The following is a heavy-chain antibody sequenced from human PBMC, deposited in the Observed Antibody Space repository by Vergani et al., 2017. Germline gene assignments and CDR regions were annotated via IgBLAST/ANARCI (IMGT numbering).Heavy chain of an antibody. CDR3: ARGPGIRTFGELFRPRDAFDI. D-gene: IGHD3-10*01. J-gene: IGHJ3*02. CDR2: ISGSGGST. Sequence: EVQLLESGGGLVQPGRSLRLSCAASGFSFDDYGMHWVRQAPGKGLEWVSGISGSGGSTYYADSVKGRFTTARDNSKNTLYLQMNSLRAEDAAVCYCARGPGIRTFGELFRPRDAFDIWGQGTMVTVSS. CDR1: GFSFDDYG. V-gene: IGHV3-23*01.